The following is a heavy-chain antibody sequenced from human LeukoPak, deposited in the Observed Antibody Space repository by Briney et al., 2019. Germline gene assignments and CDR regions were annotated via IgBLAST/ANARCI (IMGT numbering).Heavy chain of an antibody. D-gene: IGHD7-27*01. J-gene: IGHJ4*02. Sequence: SETLSLTCTVSGGSISSSSYYWGWIRQPPGKGLEWIGYIYYSGSTNYNPSLKSRVTISVDTSKNQFSLKLSSVTAADTAVYYCARGDFLNWGRYNYYFDYWGQGTLVTVSS. V-gene: IGHV4-61*05. CDR2: IYYSGST. CDR1: GGSISSSSYY. CDR3: ARGDFLNWGRYNYYFDY.